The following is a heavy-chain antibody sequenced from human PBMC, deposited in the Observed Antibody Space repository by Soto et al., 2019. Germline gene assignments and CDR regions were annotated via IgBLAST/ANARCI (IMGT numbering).Heavy chain of an antibody. CDR1: GDTISTGGDS. D-gene: IGHD3-22*01. V-gene: IGHV4-30-2*01. CDR2: TYHSGNP. CDR3: ARHNSDSSGYYHYYYGMDV. J-gene: IGHJ6*02. Sequence: PSETLSLTWDVSGDTISTGGDSWAWIRKQHGKALEWIGHTYHSGNPYYNPSLKSRVIISVDTSKNQFSLKLSSVTAAGTAVYYCARHNSDSSGYYHYYYGMDVWGQGTTVTVSS.